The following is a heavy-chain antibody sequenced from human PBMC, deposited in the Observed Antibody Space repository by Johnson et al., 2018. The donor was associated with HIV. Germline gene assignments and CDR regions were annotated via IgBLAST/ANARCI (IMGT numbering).Heavy chain of an antibody. CDR3: ATLEYSSSPGGYGAFDI. J-gene: IGHJ3*02. CDR2: ISSDGTDK. D-gene: IGHD6-6*01. Sequence: QVQLVESGGGVVQPGRSLRLSCAASGFTFSNFAMGWVRQAPGKGLEWVAFISSDGTDKNYGDSVKGRFTISRDNSKNTLYLQMNSLRAEDTAVYYCATLEYSSSPGGYGAFDIWGQGTMVTVSS. CDR1: GFTFSNFA. V-gene: IGHV3-30*03.